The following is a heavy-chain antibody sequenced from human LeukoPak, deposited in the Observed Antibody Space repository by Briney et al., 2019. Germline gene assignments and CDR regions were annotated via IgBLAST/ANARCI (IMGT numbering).Heavy chain of an antibody. CDR1: GGSISSYY. Sequence: SETLSLTCTVSGGSISSYYWSWIRQPAGKGLEWIGRIYTSGSTNYNPSLKSRVTMSVDTSKNQFSLKLSSVTAADTAVYYCARAVVPAAIGGYYYYYMDXXXXXXTXTVSS. J-gene: IGHJ6*03. CDR3: ARAVVPAAIGGYYYYYMDX. CDR2: IYTSGST. D-gene: IGHD2-2*02. V-gene: IGHV4-4*07.